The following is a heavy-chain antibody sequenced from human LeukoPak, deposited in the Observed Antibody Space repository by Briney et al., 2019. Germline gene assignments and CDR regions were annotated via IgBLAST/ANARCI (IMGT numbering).Heavy chain of an antibody. D-gene: IGHD2-21*02. CDR1: GGTFSSYA. Sequence: GASVKVSCKASGGTFSSYAISWVRQAPGQGLEWMGRIIPILGIANYAQKFQGRVTITADKSKSTAYMELSSLRYEDTAVYYCARDHGSDNYYTDYWGQGTLVTVSS. J-gene: IGHJ4*02. CDR3: ARDHGSDNYYTDY. CDR2: IIPILGIA. V-gene: IGHV1-69*04.